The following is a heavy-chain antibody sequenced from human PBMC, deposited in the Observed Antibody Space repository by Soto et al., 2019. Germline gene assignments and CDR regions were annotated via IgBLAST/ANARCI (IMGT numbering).Heavy chain of an antibody. V-gene: IGHV4-39*07. CDR3: AGVDYYGSGSPSFDY. D-gene: IGHD3-10*01. Sequence: SETLSITCTVSGGSISSSSYYWGWIRQPPGKGLEWIGSIYYSGSTYYNPSLKSRVIISVDTSKNQFSLQLSSVTAADTAVYYCAGVDYYGSGSPSFDYWGQGTLVTVSS. CDR1: GGSISSSSYY. CDR2: IYYSGST. J-gene: IGHJ4*02.